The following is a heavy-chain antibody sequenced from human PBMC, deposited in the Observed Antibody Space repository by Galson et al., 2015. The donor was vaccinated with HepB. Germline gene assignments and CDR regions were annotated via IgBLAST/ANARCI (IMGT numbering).Heavy chain of an antibody. Sequence: SVKVSCKASGYSFSSYVIHWVRQAPGQRLEWMGWINAGNGNTKYSQNFQGRVTSTRDTSANTAYMELSSLRSEDTAVYYCERGGTPGRTVAGSVDYWGQVTQVTVSS. CDR3: ERGGTPGRTVAGSVDY. J-gene: IGHJ4*02. D-gene: IGHD6-19*01. CDR2: INAGNGNT. CDR1: GYSFSSYV. V-gene: IGHV1-3*01.